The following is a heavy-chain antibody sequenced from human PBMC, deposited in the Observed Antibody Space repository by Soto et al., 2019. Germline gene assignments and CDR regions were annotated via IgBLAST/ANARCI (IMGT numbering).Heavy chain of an antibody. CDR1: GGTVSSYA. CDR3: ARGQFHHVSNYYYALDV. Sequence: QVQLVQYGAEVKKPGSSVKVSCKASGGTVSSYAISWVRQAPGQGLEWMGGFIPMFNRPHSARKFQGRVTITADESTSTAYMDLSSLRSEDTAVYYCARGQFHHVSNYYYALDVWGQGTTVTVSS. CDR2: FIPMFNRP. V-gene: IGHV1-69*01. J-gene: IGHJ6*02.